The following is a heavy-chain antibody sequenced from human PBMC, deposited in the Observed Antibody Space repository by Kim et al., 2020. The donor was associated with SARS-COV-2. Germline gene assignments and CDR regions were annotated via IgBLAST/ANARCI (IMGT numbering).Heavy chain of an antibody. CDR1: GFTFSGSP. Sequence: GGSLRLSCAASGFTFSGSPMHWVRQAPDKGLHWVAVISPDGSGKAYADSVKGRFTISRDNSNNMLSLQMNSLRTEDTAVDYCAREAGSSGSAGYFDYWGQGSVVTVSS. J-gene: IGHJ4*02. D-gene: IGHD3-22*01. V-gene: IGHV3-30*04. CDR2: ISPDGSGK. CDR3: AREAGSSGSAGYFDY.